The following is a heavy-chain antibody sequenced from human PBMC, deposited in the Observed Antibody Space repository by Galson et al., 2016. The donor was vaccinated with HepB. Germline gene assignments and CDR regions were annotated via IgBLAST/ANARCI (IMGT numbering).Heavy chain of an antibody. Sequence: LRLSCAASGFTFSSYSMNWVRQATGQGLEWVSSISSSSSYIYYADSVTGRFTISRDNAKNSLYLQMNSLRAEDTAVYYCARAVSWDYGDYAGYWGQGTLVTVSS. CDR1: GFTFSSYS. CDR2: ISSSSSYI. V-gene: IGHV3-21*01. CDR3: ARAVSWDYGDYAGY. D-gene: IGHD4-17*01. J-gene: IGHJ4*02.